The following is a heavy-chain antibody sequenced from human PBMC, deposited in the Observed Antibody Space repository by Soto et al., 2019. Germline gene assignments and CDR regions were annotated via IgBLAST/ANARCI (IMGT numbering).Heavy chain of an antibody. D-gene: IGHD3-10*01. V-gene: IGHV4-39*01. Sequence: SETLSLTCTVSGGSISSSSYYWGWIRQPPGKGLEWIGSIYYSGSTYYNPSLKSRVTISVDTSKNQFSLKLSSVTAADTAVHYCARHVYGSGSYYFHYYYYGMDVWGQGTTVTVSS. CDR3: ARHVYGSGSYYFHYYYYGMDV. J-gene: IGHJ6*02. CDR2: IYYSGST. CDR1: GGSISSSSYY.